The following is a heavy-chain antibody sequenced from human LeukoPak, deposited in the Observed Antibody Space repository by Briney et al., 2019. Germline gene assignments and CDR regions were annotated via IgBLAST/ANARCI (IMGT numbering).Heavy chain of an antibody. Sequence: GGSLRLSCAASGFTFSSYAMSWVRQAPGKGLEWVSGTSGSGGSTYYADSAKGRFTISRDNSKKTVHLQMNSLRAEDTAVYYCAKDGSGSGSYFDYWGQGTLVTVSS. J-gene: IGHJ4*02. V-gene: IGHV3-23*01. D-gene: IGHD1-26*01. CDR1: GFTFSSYA. CDR2: TSGSGGST. CDR3: AKDGSGSGSYFDY.